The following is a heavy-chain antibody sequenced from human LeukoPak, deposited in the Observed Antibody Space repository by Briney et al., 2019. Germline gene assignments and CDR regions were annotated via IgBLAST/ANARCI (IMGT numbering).Heavy chain of an antibody. J-gene: IGHJ4*02. CDR1: GGTFSGYA. Sequence: SVKVSCKASGGTFSGYAISWVRQAPGQGLEWMGRIIPIFGTANYAQKFQGRVTITTDESTSTAYMELSSLRSEDTAVYYCARGRFLEWLFLDYWGQGTLVTVSS. V-gene: IGHV1-69*05. CDR2: IIPIFGTA. CDR3: ARGRFLEWLFLDY. D-gene: IGHD3-3*01.